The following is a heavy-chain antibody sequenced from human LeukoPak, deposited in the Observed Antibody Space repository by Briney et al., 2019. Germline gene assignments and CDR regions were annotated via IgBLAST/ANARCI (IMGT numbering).Heavy chain of an antibody. J-gene: IGHJ3*02. Sequence: ASVKVSCKASGYTFTSYGISWVRQALGQGLEWMGWISAYNGNTNYAQKLQGRVTITADESTSTAYMELSSLRSEDTALYYCARASGSSGHDAFDIWGQGTMVTVSS. D-gene: IGHD6-19*01. CDR3: ARASGSSGHDAFDI. V-gene: IGHV1-18*01. CDR2: ISAYNGNT. CDR1: GYTFTSYG.